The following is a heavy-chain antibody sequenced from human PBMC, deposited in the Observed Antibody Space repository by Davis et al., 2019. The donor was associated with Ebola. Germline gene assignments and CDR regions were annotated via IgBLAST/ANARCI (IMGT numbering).Heavy chain of an antibody. J-gene: IGHJ3*02. Sequence: SETLSLTCAVSGGSISSSNWWSWVRQPPGKGLEWIGSIYYSGSTYYNPSLKSRVTISVDTSKNQFSLKLSSVTAADTAVYYCARLHDAFDIWGQGTMVTVSS. CDR2: IYYSGST. CDR1: GGSISSSNW. CDR3: ARLHDAFDI. V-gene: IGHV4-39*01.